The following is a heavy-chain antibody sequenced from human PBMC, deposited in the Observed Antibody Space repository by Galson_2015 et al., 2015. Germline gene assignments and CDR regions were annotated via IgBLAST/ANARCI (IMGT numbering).Heavy chain of an antibody. CDR1: GGSISSGGYY. CDR2: IYYSGST. D-gene: IGHD6-13*01. V-gene: IGHV4-31*03. CDR3: ARDIEAAAFGY. Sequence: TLSLTCTVSGGSISSGGYYWSWIRQHPGKGLEWIGYIYYSGSTYYNPSLKSRVTMSVDTSKNQFSLKLSSVTVADTAVYYCARDIEAAAFGYWGQGTLVTVSS. J-gene: IGHJ4*02.